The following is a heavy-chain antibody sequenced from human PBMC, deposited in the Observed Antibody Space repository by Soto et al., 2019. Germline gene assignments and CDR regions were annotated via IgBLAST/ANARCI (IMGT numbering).Heavy chain of an antibody. CDR2: IIPIFGTA. CDR3: ARVLGYCSSTSCYYYYGMDV. Sequence: GASVKVSCRASGYTFSSYAISWVRQAPGQGLEWMGGIIPIFGTANYAQKFQGRVTITADESTSTAYMELSSLRSEDTAVYYCARVLGYCSSTSCYYYYGMDVWGQGTTVTVSS. D-gene: IGHD2-2*01. J-gene: IGHJ6*02. V-gene: IGHV1-69*13. CDR1: GYTFSSYA.